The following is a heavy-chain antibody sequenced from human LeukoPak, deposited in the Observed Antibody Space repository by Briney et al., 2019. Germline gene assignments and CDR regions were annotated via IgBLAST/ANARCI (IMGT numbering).Heavy chain of an antibody. D-gene: IGHD5-12*01. Sequence: SETLSLTCTVYGGSSSGYYWSWIRQPPGRGLEWIGEINHSGSINYNPSLKSRVTISVDTSKNQFSLKLSSVTPEDTAVYYCARDRYSGYEGNWFDPWGQGTLVTVSS. CDR1: GGSSSGYY. V-gene: IGHV4-34*01. J-gene: IGHJ5*02. CDR2: INHSGSI. CDR3: ARDRYSGYEGNWFDP.